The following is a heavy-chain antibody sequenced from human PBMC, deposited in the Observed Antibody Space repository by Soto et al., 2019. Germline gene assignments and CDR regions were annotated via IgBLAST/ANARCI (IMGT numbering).Heavy chain of an antibody. CDR3: ARDRGPSSGYYPYWFDP. CDR1: GGTFSSYA. CDR2: IIPIFGTA. D-gene: IGHD3-22*01. J-gene: IGHJ5*02. V-gene: IGHV1-69*12. Sequence: QVQLVQSGAEVKKPGSSVKVSCKASGGTFSSYAISWVRQAPGQGLEWMGEIIPIFGTANYAQKFQGRVTITADESTRTAYMELSSLGSEETAVDYCARDRGPSSGYYPYWFDPWGQGTLVTVSS.